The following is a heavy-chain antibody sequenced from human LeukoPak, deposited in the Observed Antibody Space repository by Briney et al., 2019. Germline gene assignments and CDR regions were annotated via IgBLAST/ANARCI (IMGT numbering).Heavy chain of an antibody. CDR1: GGSISSSSYY. V-gene: IGHV4-39*01. CDR2: IYYSGST. D-gene: IGHD1-26*01. CDR3: ARLFWYSGSYQNIDY. Sequence: SETLSLTCTVSGGSISSSSYYWGWIRQPPGKGLEWIGSIYYSGSTYYNPPLKSRVTISVDTSKNQFSLKLSSVTAADTAVYYCARLFWYSGSYQNIDYWGQGTLVTVSS. J-gene: IGHJ4*02.